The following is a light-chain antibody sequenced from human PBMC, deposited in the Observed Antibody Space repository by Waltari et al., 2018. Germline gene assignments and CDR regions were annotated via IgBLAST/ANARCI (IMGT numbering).Light chain of an antibody. CDR3: ASWDDSPNGRWV. Sequence: QSVLTQPPSASGAPGQRVTISCSGTYSNVGTNVVNWYQQVPGTVPKLLIYRNDQRPSGVPDRFSGSKSGSSASLAISGLRSEDEAEYFCASWDDSPNGRWVFGGGTKVTVL. J-gene: IGLJ3*02. CDR1: YSNVGTNV. CDR2: RND. V-gene: IGLV1-44*01.